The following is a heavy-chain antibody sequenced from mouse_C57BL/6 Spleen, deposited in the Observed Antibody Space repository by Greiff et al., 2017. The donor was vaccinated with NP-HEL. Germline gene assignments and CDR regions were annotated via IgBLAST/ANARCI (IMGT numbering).Heavy chain of an antibody. CDR1: GFSLTSYG. CDR3: APASGSSHYYAMDY. V-gene: IGHV2-4*01. D-gene: IGHD1-1*01. Sequence: VQRVESGPGLVQPSQSLSITCTVSGFSLTSYGVHWVRQPPGKGLEWLGVIWSGGSTDYNAAFISRLSISKDNSKRQVFFKMNSLQADDTAIYYGAPASGSSHYYAMDYWGQGTSVTVSS. CDR2: IWSGGST. J-gene: IGHJ4*01.